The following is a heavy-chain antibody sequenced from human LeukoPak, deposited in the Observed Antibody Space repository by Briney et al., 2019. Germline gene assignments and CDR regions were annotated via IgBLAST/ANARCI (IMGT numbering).Heavy chain of an antibody. D-gene: IGHD4-17*01. J-gene: IGHJ4*02. CDR1: GFTFSSYA. CDR3: ATSTVTTFAPK. Sequence: GGSLRLSCAASGFTFSSYAMSWVRQAPGKGLEWVSAISGSGGSTYYADSVKGRSTISRDNSKNTLYLQMNSLRVEDTAVYYCATSTVTTFAPKWGQGTLVTVSS. V-gene: IGHV3-23*01. CDR2: ISGSGGST.